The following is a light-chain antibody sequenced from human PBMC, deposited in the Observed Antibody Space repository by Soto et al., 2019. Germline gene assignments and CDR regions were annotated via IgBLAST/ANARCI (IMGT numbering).Light chain of an antibody. CDR1: QSISGE. CDR2: GVS. J-gene: IGKJ2*01. V-gene: IGKV3-15*01. CDR3: QQGNDCPIT. Sequence: EIVMTQSPATLSVSPGERATLSCRASQSISGELAWYQQRPGQPPRLLIYGVSTRATGVPDRFSGSGSGSDFTLTISGLQSEDFAVYYCQQGNDCPITFGQGTRLDI.